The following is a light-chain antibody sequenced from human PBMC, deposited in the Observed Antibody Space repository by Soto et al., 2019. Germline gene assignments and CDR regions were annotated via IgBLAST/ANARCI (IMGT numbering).Light chain of an antibody. CDR3: AAWDDSLNGPV. V-gene: IGLV1-44*01. CDR1: SSNIGSNT. CDR2: SNN. Sequence: QSVLTQPPSASGTPGQRVTISCSGRSSNIGSNTVNWYQQLPGTAPKLLIYSNNQRPSGVPDRFSVSKSGTSASLAISGLQSEDEADYYCAAWDDSLNGPVFGGGTKLTVL. J-gene: IGLJ3*02.